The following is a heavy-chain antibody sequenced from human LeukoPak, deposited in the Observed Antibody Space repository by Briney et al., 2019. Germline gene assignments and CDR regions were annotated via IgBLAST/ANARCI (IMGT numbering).Heavy chain of an antibody. J-gene: IGHJ4*02. CDR1: GYTFTGYY. CDR2: IIPILGIA. CDR3: AREPYSSGWYDFDY. D-gene: IGHD6-19*01. Sequence: SVKVSCKASGYTFTGYYMHWVRQAPGQGLEWMGRIIPILGIANYAQKFQGRVTITADKSTSTAYMELSNLRSEDTAVYYCAREPYSSGWYDFDYWGQGTLVTVSS. V-gene: IGHV1-69*04.